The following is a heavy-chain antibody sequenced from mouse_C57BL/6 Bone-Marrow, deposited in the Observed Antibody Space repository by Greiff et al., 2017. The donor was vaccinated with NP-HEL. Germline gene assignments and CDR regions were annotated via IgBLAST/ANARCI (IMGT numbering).Heavy chain of an antibody. CDR2: IDPSDSYT. CDR1: GYTFTSYW. J-gene: IGHJ3*01. CDR3: ARWDDDRAWFAY. D-gene: IGHD2-4*01. V-gene: IGHV1-69*01. Sequence: QVQLQQPGAELVMPGASVKLSCKASGYTFTSYWMHWVKQRPGQGLEWIGEIDPSDSYTNYNQKFKGKSTVTVDKSSSTAYMQLSSLTSEDSAVYYWARWDDDRAWFAYWGQGTLVTVSA.